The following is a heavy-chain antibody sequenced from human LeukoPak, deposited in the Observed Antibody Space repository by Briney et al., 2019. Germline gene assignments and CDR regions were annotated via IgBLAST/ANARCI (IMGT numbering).Heavy chain of an antibody. V-gene: IGHV3-23*01. CDR1: GFSFSSYA. CDR2: ISASSDYT. J-gene: IGHJ4*02. Sequence: QPGGSLRLSCAASGFSFSSYAMSWARQAPGKGLEWVSSISASSDYTYYADSVKGRFIISRDNSKSTVFLQMNSLRAEDTAIYYCAKDRGQTTGWYTDYWGQGTLVTVSS. CDR3: AKDRGQTTGWYTDY. D-gene: IGHD6-19*01.